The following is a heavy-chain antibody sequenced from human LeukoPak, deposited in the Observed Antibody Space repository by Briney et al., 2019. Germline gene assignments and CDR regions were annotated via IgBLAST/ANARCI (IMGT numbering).Heavy chain of an antibody. CDR2: ISYDGSNT. Sequence: GSLRLSCAASGFTFSTYAMHWVRQAPGKGLEWVAVISYDGSNTYYADSVKGRFTISRDNSKNTLYLQLNSLRAEDTAVYYCARDSTYYYASGSSGPHYFDYWGQGTLVTVSS. CDR3: ARDSTYYYASGSSGPHYFDY. CDR1: GFTFSTYA. J-gene: IGHJ4*02. D-gene: IGHD3-10*01. V-gene: IGHV3-30*01.